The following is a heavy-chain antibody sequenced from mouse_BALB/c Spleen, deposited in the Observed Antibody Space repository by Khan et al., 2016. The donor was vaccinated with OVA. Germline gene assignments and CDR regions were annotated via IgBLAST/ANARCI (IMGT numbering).Heavy chain of an antibody. CDR1: GYTFTDYY. CDR3: AREWAAWFPY. J-gene: IGHJ3*01. CDR2: IYPGSDNT. Sequence: QVRLQQSGAELARPGASVKLSCKASGYTFTDYYINWMMQRTGQGLEWIGEIYPGSDNTNYNEKFKDKATLTADKSSSTAYMQLSSLTSEDSAVYFCAREWAAWFPYWGQGTLVTVSA. V-gene: IGHV1-77*01.